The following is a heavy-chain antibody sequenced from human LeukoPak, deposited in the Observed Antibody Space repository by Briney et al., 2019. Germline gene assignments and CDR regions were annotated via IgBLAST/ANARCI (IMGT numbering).Heavy chain of an antibody. V-gene: IGHV3-33*06. J-gene: IGHJ4*02. Sequence: GRSLRLSCAASGSTFTKYAMHWVRQAPGKGLEWVAVIWNDGSNKYYADSVKGRSTMSRDNSKNTLYLQMNSLRAEDTAVYYCAKDYDNSGYYFDYWGQGTLVVVSP. D-gene: IGHD3-22*01. CDR3: AKDYDNSGYYFDY. CDR1: GSTFTKYA. CDR2: IWNDGSNK.